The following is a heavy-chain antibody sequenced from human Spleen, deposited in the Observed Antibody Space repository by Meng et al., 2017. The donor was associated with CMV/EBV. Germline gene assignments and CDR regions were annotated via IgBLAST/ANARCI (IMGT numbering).Heavy chain of an antibody. J-gene: IGHJ4*02. Sequence: SCAISGESVSSNSAAWNWIRQSPSRGLEWLGRTYYRSKWHNDYAVSVKSRITINPDTSKNQFSLQLNSVTPEDTAAYYCARENRYYDSSGYLTFDSWGQGTLVTVSS. CDR2: TYYRSKWHN. CDR1: GESVSSNSAA. D-gene: IGHD3-22*01. CDR3: ARENRYYDSSGYLTFDS. V-gene: IGHV6-1*01.